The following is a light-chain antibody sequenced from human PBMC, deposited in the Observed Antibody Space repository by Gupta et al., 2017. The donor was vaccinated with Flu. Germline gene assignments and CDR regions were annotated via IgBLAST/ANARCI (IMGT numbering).Light chain of an antibody. CDR2: DAS. J-gene: IGKJ4*01. Sequence: EIVLTQSPVTLSLSPGERATLSCRASQSVSSYLGWYQQKPGQAPRLLIYDASNRATGIPARFSGRWSGTEFTLTISSLEPEDSAVYYCQQRSNCPITFGRGTKVDIK. CDR3: QQRSNCPIT. V-gene: IGKV3-11*01. CDR1: QSVSSY.